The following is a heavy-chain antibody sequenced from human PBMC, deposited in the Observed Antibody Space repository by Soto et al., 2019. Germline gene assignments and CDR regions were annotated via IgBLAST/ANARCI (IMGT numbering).Heavy chain of an antibody. V-gene: IGHV3-48*02. D-gene: IGHD3-3*01. CDR2: ISSSSSTI. CDR3: ARESGFLEWLSLNWFDP. Sequence: GGSLRLSCAASGFTFSSYSMNWVRQAPGKGLEWVSYISSSSSTIFYSDSVKGRFTISRDNVKNSLYLQMNSLRDEDTAVFYCARESGFLEWLSLNWFDPWGQGTLVTVSS. CDR1: GFTFSSYS. J-gene: IGHJ5*02.